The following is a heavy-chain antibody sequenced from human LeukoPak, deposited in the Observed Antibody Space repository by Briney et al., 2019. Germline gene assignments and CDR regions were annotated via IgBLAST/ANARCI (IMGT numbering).Heavy chain of an antibody. V-gene: IGHV4-34*01. CDR1: SGSFGGYY. CDR3: ARVFLRSVTSYHAFDI. D-gene: IGHD4-17*01. J-gene: IGHJ3*02. Sequence: SETLSLTCAVYSGSFGGYYWSWIRQPPGKGLEWIGEINHSGSTNYNPSLKSRVTISVDTSKNQFSLKLSSVTAADTAAYYCARVFLRSVTSYHAFDIWGQGTLVTVSA. CDR2: INHSGST.